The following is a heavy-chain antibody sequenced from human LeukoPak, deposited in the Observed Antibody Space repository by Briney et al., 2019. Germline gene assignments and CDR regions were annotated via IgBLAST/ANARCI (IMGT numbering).Heavy chain of an antibody. CDR2: IPYDGSNK. V-gene: IGHV3-30-3*01. Sequence: GRSLRLSCAASGFTFSSYAMHWVRQAPGKGLEWVAVIPYDGSNKYYADSVKGRFTISRDNSKNTLYLQMNSLRAEDTAVYYCARDGDIVVVPAASPPDYWGQGTLVTVSS. CDR1: GFTFSSYA. J-gene: IGHJ4*02. D-gene: IGHD2-2*01. CDR3: ARDGDIVVVPAASPPDY.